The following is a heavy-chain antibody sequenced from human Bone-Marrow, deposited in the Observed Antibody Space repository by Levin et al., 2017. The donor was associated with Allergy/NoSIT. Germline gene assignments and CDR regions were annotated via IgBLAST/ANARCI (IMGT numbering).Heavy chain of an antibody. Sequence: GESLKISCAASGFTFSSYSMNWVRQAPGKGLEWVSSISSSSSYIYYADSVKGRFTISRDNAKNSLYLQMNSLRAEDTAVYYCARDTGGIAAAGTAWGGRFDPWGQGTLVTVSS. J-gene: IGHJ5*02. V-gene: IGHV3-21*01. D-gene: IGHD6-13*01. CDR2: ISSSSSYI. CDR3: ARDTGGIAAAGTAWGGRFDP. CDR1: GFTFSSYS.